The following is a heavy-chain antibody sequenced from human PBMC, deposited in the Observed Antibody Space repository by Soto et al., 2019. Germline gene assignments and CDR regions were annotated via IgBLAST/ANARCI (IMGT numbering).Heavy chain of an antibody. Sequence: SETLSLTCTVSGGAITSSSYFWSWIRQSPGRGLEYIGYIYYNGRTNYNPSPQSRVTISVDTSTSKFSLNLTSVTAGDTAVYYCARMSRTVNYWGQGTQVTVSS. CDR3: ARMSRTVNY. V-gene: IGHV4-61*01. D-gene: IGHD4-17*01. CDR2: IYYNGRT. CDR1: GGAITSSSYF. J-gene: IGHJ4*02.